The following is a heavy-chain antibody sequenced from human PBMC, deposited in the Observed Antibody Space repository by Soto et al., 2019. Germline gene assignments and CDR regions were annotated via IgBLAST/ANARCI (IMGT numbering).Heavy chain of an antibody. J-gene: IGHJ4*02. V-gene: IGHV3-33*01. CDR1: GFTFGRHG. CDR2: IGSDGVRD. D-gene: IGHD4-17*01. Sequence: QVQLVESGGGVVQPGGSLRLSCAASGFTFGRHGMHWVRQAPGKGLEWVAVIGSDGVRDSYGDSVKGRFTISRDNGQNTLYLQMNVRRYDHTAVYYCPRDYAYADNGLDYLGQGTLVTVSS. CDR3: PRDYAYADNGLDY.